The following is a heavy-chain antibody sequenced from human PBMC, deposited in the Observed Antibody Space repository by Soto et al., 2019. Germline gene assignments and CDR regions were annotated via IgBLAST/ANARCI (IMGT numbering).Heavy chain of an antibody. CDR3: ARDGGGYSYGRSTFLDY. CDR2: ISYDGSNK. Sequence: QVQLVESGGGVVQPGRSLRLSCAASGFTFSSYAMHWVRQAPGKGLEWVAVISYDGSNKYYADSVKGRFTISRDNSKNTRDRQMNSLRAEDTAVYYCARDGGGYSYGRSTFLDYWGQGTLVTVSS. V-gene: IGHV3-30-3*01. D-gene: IGHD5-18*01. CDR1: GFTFSSYA. J-gene: IGHJ4*02.